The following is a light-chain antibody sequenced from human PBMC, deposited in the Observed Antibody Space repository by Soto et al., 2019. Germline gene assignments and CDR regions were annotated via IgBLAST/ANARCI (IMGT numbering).Light chain of an antibody. Sequence: QSALTQPASVSGSPGQSITISCTGTSSDVGSYNLVSWYQQHPGKAPKLMIYEGSKWPSGVSNRFSGSKSGNTASLTISGLQAEDEADYYCSSYTSSSTQVFGTGTKLTVL. V-gene: IGLV2-14*02. CDR3: SSYTSSSTQV. CDR2: EGS. CDR1: SSDVGSYNL. J-gene: IGLJ1*01.